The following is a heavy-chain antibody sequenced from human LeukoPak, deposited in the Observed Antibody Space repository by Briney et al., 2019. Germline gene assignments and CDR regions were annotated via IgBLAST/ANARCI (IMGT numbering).Heavy chain of an antibody. CDR2: TSSSSAYT. V-gene: IGHV3-11*06. CDR3: AREGGLRLTTRYFDY. D-gene: IGHD4-17*01. Sequence: GGSLRLSCAASGFTFGDYYMSWIRQAPGKGLEWVSYTSSSSAYTDYADSVKGRFTISRDNAKKSLYLQMNSLRAEDTAVYYCAREGGLRLTTRYFDYWGQGTLVTVSS. J-gene: IGHJ4*02. CDR1: GFTFGDYY.